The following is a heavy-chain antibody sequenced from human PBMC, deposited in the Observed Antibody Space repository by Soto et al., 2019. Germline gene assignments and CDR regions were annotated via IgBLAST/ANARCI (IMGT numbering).Heavy chain of an antibody. Sequence: QVQLVESGGGVVQPGRSLRLSCAASGFTFSSYGMHWVRQAPGKGLEWVAVIWYDGSNKYYADSVKGRFTISRDNSKNTLYLQMNSLRAEDTAVYYCARENGDYTNDAFDIWGQGTMVTVSS. D-gene: IGHD4-17*01. J-gene: IGHJ3*02. CDR2: IWYDGSNK. V-gene: IGHV3-33*01. CDR1: GFTFSSYG. CDR3: ARENGDYTNDAFDI.